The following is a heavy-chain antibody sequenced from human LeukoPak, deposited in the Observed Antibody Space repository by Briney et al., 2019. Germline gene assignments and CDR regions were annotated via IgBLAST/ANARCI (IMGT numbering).Heavy chain of an antibody. CDR1: GFTFSNYW. J-gene: IGHJ4*02. Sequence: PGGFLRLSCAASGFTFSNYWMSWVRQAPGKGLEWVANIKQDGSEKYYVDSVKGRFTISRDNAKNSLYLQMNSLRAEDTAVYYCARDRGSGWYRADYFDYWGQGTLVTVSS. V-gene: IGHV3-7*01. CDR3: ARDRGSGWYRADYFDY. CDR2: IKQDGSEK. D-gene: IGHD6-19*01.